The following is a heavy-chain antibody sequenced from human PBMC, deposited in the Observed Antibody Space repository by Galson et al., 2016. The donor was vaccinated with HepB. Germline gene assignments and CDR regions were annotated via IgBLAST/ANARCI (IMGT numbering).Heavy chain of an antibody. J-gene: IGHJ4*02. CDR3: AKDGTDFFDSSGYPDY. V-gene: IGHV3-30*18. D-gene: IGHD3-22*01. CDR2: VSFDETNK. Sequence: SLRLSCAASGFTFRNHGMHWVRQAPGKGLEWVAVVSFDETNKYYADSVKGRFTISRDNSQNALYLQTKSLRTEDTAIYYCAKDGTDFFDSSGYPDYWGQGTRVTVSS. CDR1: GFTFRNHG.